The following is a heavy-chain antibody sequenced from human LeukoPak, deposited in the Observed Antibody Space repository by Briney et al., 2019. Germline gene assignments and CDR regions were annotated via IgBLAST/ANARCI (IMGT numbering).Heavy chain of an antibody. CDR1: GGSISSSNW. CDR2: IYHSGST. Sequence: SETLSLTCAVSGGSISSSNWWSWVRQPPGKGLEWIGEIYHSGSTNYNPSLKSRVTISVDTSKNQFSLKLSSVTAADTAVYYCARGVTMVRGVYYYYYMDVWGKGTTVTVSS. CDR3: ARGVTMVRGVYYYYYMDV. J-gene: IGHJ6*03. V-gene: IGHV4-4*02. D-gene: IGHD3-10*01.